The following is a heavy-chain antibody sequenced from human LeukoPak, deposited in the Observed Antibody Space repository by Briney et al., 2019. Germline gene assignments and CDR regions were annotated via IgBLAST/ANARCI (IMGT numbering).Heavy chain of an antibody. V-gene: IGHV1-18*01. CDR2: ISAYNGNT. J-gene: IGHJ4*02. CDR1: GHTFTSYG. CDR3: ARNSNYGYYFDY. Sequence: AASVKVSCKASGHTFTSYGISWVRQAPGQGLEWMGWISAYNGNTNYAQKLQGRVTMTTDTSTSTAYMELRSLRSDDTAVYYCARNSNYGYYFDYWGQGTLVTVSS. D-gene: IGHD4-11*01.